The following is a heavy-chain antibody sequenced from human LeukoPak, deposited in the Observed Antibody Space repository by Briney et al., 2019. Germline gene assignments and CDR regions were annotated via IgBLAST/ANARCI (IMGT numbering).Heavy chain of an antibody. D-gene: IGHD6-19*01. CDR1: GYTFTGFY. CDR2: INPNTGGS. J-gene: IGHJ5*02. V-gene: IGHV1-2*06. CDR3: AREVGYSSSYYGRFDP. Sequence: ASVKVSCKASGYTFTGFYMHWVRQAPGQRLEWMGRINPNTGGSNCAQNFQGRVTMTRDTSISTAYMELSRLKSDDTAVYYCAREVGYSSSYYGRFDPWGQGTLVTVSS.